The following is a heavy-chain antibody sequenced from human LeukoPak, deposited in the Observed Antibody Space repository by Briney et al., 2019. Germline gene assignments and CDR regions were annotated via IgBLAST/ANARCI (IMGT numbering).Heavy chain of an antibody. V-gene: IGHV3-64D*06. Sequence: GGSLRLSCSASGFTFSSYAMHWVRQAPAKGLEYVSAISSNGGSTYYADSVKGRFTISRDNSKNTLYLQMSSLRAEDTAVYYCVKVPDYDILTGYLDYWGQGTLVTVSP. CDR2: ISSNGGST. D-gene: IGHD3-9*01. J-gene: IGHJ4*02. CDR1: GFTFSSYA. CDR3: VKVPDYDILTGYLDY.